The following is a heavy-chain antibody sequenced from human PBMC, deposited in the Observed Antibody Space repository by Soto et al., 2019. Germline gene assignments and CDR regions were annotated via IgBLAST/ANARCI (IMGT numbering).Heavy chain of an antibody. Sequence: ASVKVSCKASGGTFSSYTISWVRQAPGQGLEWMGRIIPILGIANYAQKFQGRVTITADKSTSTAYIELNSLRSEDTAVYYCAREHASQYDFWSGYINPDYYYYMDVWGKGTTVTVSS. J-gene: IGHJ6*03. CDR3: AREHASQYDFWSGYINPDYYYYMDV. V-gene: IGHV1-69*04. D-gene: IGHD3-3*01. CDR1: GGTFSSYT. CDR2: IIPILGIA.